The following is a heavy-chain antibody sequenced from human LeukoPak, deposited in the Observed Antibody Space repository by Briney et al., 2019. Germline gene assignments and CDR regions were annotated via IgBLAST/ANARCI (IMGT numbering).Heavy chain of an antibody. CDR1: GFTFSGYG. J-gene: IGHJ4*02. Sequence: GGSLRLSCTASGFTFSGYGMHWVRQAPGKGLEWMGIISNDGSNKYYVDSVKGRFTISRDNSKNTLDLQLTNLRADDTAVYDCAKDARLDGDSSGLYAYFDFWGQGTLVAVSS. CDR2: ISNDGSNK. D-gene: IGHD3-22*01. CDR3: AKDARLDGDSSGLYAYFDF. V-gene: IGHV3-30*18.